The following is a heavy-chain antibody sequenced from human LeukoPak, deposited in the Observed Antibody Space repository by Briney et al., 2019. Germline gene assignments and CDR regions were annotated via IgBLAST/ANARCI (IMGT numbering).Heavy chain of an antibody. CDR3: LGYCSGGNCYSGGY. CDR1: EFTFSSYG. D-gene: IGHD2-15*01. Sequence: GGSLRLSCAGSEFTFSSYGMHWVRQAPGKGLEWVAVIWYDGSYKYYRDSVKGRFTVSRDNSKNTQSLQMNILRAEDTAVYYCLGYCSGGNCYSGGYWGQGTLVTVSS. J-gene: IGHJ4*02. CDR2: IWYDGSYK. V-gene: IGHV3-33*03.